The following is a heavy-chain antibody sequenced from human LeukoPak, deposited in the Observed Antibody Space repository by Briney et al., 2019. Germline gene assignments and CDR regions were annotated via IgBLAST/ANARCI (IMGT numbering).Heavy chain of an antibody. CDR2: IYTSGST. CDR3: AREYCTNCVCYHWYFDL. D-gene: IGHD2-8*01. J-gene: IGHJ2*01. V-gene: IGHV4-4*07. CDR1: GGSISSYY. Sequence: SETLSLTCTVSGGSISSYYWSWLRQPAGKGLEWIGRIYTSGSTNYTPSLKSRVTMSVDTSKNHFSLKRSFVTAADTAVLYCAREYCTNCVCYHWYFDLWGRGTLVTVSS.